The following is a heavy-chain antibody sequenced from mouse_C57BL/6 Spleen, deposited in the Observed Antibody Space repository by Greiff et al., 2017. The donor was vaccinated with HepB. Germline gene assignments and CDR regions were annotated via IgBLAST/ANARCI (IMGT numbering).Heavy chain of an antibody. CDR3: ARLNGLGSKGYFDY. J-gene: IGHJ2*01. CDR1: GYTFTDYN. Sequence: VQLKQSGPELVKPGASVKMSCKASGYTFTDYNMHWVKQSHGKSLEWIGYINPNNGGTSYNQKFKGKATLTVNKSSSTAYMELRSLTSEDSAVYYCARLNGLGSKGYFDYWGQGTTLTVSS. V-gene: IGHV1-22*01. D-gene: IGHD1-1*01. CDR2: INPNNGGT.